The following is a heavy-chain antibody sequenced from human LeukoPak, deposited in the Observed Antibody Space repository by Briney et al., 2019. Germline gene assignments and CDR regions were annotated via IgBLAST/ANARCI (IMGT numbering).Heavy chain of an antibody. V-gene: IGHV3-21*01. CDR2: ISSSSSYI. CDR1: GFTFSSYN. Sequence: PGVSLRLSCAASGFTFSSYNMNWVRQAPGKGLEWVSSISSSSSYIYYADSVKGRFTISRDNAKNSLYLQMNSLRAEDTAVYYCARVHYYDSSGYYAWGQGTLVTVSS. J-gene: IGHJ5*02. D-gene: IGHD3-22*01. CDR3: ARVHYYDSSGYYA.